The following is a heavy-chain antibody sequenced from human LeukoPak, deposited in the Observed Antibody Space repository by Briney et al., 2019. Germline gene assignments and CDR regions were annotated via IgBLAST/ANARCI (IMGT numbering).Heavy chain of an antibody. CDR3: ARSYGDSGNHFNYMDV. V-gene: IGHV1-2*06. Sequence: ASVKVSCKASGYTFIGYYIHWVRQAPGQGPEWMGRINPTSGGTNSAQKFQGRVTMTGDTSISTAYMELRRLRSDDTAVYYCARSYGDSGNHFNYMDVWGKGTTVTVSS. J-gene: IGHJ6*03. CDR2: INPTSGGT. D-gene: IGHD4-17*01. CDR1: GYTFIGYY.